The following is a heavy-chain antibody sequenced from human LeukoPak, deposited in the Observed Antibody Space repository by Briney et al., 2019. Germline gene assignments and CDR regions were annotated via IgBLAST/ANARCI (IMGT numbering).Heavy chain of an antibody. Sequence: AETLSLTCTVSGGSISSSRYYWGWIRQPPGKGLEWIGRIYYSGSTYYNPSLKSRVTISVDMSKNQFSLKLSSVTAADTAVYYCARRPVPAAIDYWGQGTLVTVSS. D-gene: IGHD2-2*01. J-gene: IGHJ4*02. CDR2: IYYSGST. V-gene: IGHV4-39*01. CDR1: GGSISSSRYY. CDR3: ARRPVPAAIDY.